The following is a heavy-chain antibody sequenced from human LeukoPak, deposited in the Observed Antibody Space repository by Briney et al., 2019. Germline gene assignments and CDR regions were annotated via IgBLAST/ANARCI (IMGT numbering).Heavy chain of an antibody. J-gene: IGHJ4*02. CDR1: GYSISSGYY. CDR3: ARALPAAI. CDR2: IYHSGST. V-gene: IGHV4-38-2*02. Sequence: PSETLSLTCTVSGYSISSGYYWGWIRQPPGKGLEWIGSIYHSGSTYYNPSLKSRVTISVDTSKNQFSLKLSSVTAADTAVYYCARALPAAIWGQGTLVTVSS. D-gene: IGHD2-2*01.